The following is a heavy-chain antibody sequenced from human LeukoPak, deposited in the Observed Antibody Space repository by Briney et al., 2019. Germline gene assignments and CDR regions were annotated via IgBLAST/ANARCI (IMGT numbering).Heavy chain of an antibody. Sequence: MSSETLSLTCTLSGGSISSYYWSWIRHPPGKGLEWIGYIYYSGSTIYNPSLKSRVTISVDTPKNQFSLKLSSVTAADTAVYFCARALLVEMATKDAFEIWGQGTMVTVSS. CDR3: ARALLVEMATKDAFEI. J-gene: IGHJ3*02. CDR2: IYYSGST. D-gene: IGHD5-24*01. CDR1: GGSISSYY. V-gene: IGHV4-59*01.